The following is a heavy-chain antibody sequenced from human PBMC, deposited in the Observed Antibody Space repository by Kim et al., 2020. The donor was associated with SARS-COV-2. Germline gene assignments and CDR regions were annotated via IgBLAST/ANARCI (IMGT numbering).Heavy chain of an antibody. CDR1: GFTFSSYA. CDR2: ISYDGSNK. CDR3: ARVGIAAAGTQGTFDY. V-gene: IGHV3-30*04. Sequence: LSLTCAASGFTFSSYAMHWVRQAPGKGLEWVAVISYDGSNKYYADSVKGRFTISRDNSKNTLYLQMNSLRAEDTAVYYCARVGIAAAGTQGTFDYWGQGPLVTVSS. J-gene: IGHJ4*02. D-gene: IGHD6-13*01.